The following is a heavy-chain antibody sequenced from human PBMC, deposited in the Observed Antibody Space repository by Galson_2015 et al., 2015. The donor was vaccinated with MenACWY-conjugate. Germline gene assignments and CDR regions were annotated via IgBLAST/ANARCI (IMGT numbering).Heavy chain of an antibody. Sequence: SLRLSCAASGFAFKSYWMHWVRQGPGRGLEWVSRINSDGRSTSYADSVKGRFTISRDNAKNTLYLQMNSLRAEDTAVYYCARLGGNYRTSSHFDYWGQGTLVTVSS. J-gene: IGHJ4*02. CDR1: GFAFKSYW. CDR3: ARLGGNYRTSSHFDY. D-gene: IGHD1-26*01. V-gene: IGHV3-74*01. CDR2: INSDGRST.